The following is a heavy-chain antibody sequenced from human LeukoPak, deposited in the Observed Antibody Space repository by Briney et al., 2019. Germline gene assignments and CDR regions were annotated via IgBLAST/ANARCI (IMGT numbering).Heavy chain of an antibody. Sequence: GGSLRLSCAASGFTFSSYAISWVRQAPGKGLEWVSAISGSGGSTYYADSVKGRFTISRDNSKNTLYLQMNSLRAEDTAVYYCATQGEYYDSSGYQFPFDYWGQGTLVTVSS. CDR1: GFTFSSYA. J-gene: IGHJ4*02. CDR3: ATQGEYYDSSGYQFPFDY. V-gene: IGHV3-23*01. D-gene: IGHD3-22*01. CDR2: ISGSGGST.